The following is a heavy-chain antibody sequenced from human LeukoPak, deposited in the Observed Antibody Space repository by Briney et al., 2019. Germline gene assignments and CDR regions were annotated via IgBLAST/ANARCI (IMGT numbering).Heavy chain of an antibody. Sequence: GGSLRLSCAASGFTFSDYYMSWVRQAPGEGLDWVAAIKPDGSEQYYVDTVKGRFTISRDNAKNSLFLQMNSLRAEDTALYYCARGEKSGVAYTNWLDSWGQGTLVPVSS. V-gene: IGHV3-7*01. CDR2: IKPDGSEQ. CDR1: GFTFSDYY. J-gene: IGHJ5*01. D-gene: IGHD3-3*01. CDR3: ARGEKSGVAYTNWLDS.